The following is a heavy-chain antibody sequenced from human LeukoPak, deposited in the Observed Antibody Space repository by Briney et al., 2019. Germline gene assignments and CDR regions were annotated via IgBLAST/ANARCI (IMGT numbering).Heavy chain of an antibody. Sequence: SETLSLTCTVSGGSMNSHYWGWIRQPPGKGLGGIGYMLDTVTTKDNPSLKSRVTRSADTSKNQFSLRLTSVTAADTAVYYCATIKRGNIYGYFDFWGQGILVTVSS. CDR2: MLDTVTT. D-gene: IGHD5-18*01. J-gene: IGHJ4*02. V-gene: IGHV4-59*11. CDR3: ATIKRGNIYGYFDF. CDR1: GGSMNSHY.